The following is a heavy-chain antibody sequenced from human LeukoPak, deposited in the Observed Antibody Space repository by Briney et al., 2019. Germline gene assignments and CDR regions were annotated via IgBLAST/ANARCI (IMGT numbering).Heavy chain of an antibody. J-gene: IGHJ5*02. CDR1: GGSISSYY. D-gene: IGHD1-26*01. Sequence: AETLSLTCTVSGGSISSYYWSWIRQPPAKGLEWIGYIYYSGSTNYNRSTNYNPSLQSRVTISLDTSKNQFSLRLTSVTAADTAVYYCARFRRGTYGNWFDPWGQGTLVTVSS. V-gene: IGHV4-59*01. CDR2: IYYSGST. CDR3: ARFRRGTYGNWFDP.